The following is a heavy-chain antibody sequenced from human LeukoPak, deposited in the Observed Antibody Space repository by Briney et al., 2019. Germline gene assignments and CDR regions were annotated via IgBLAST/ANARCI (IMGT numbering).Heavy chain of an antibody. CDR1: GFTVSSNY. J-gene: IGHJ6*02. D-gene: IGHD2-2*01. V-gene: IGHV3-53*01. Sequence: GGSLRLSCAASGFTVSSNYMSWVRQAPGKGLEWVSVIYSGGSTYYADSVKGRFTISRDNSKNTLYLQMNSLRAEDTAAYYCARVHAQIVVVPAHPNYYYYGMDVWGQGTTVTVSS. CDR3: ARVHAQIVVVPAHPNYYYYGMDV. CDR2: IYSGGST.